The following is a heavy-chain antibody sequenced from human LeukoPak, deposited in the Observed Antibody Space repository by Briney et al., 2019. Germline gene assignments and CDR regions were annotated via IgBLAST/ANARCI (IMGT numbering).Heavy chain of an antibody. CDR2: IYYSGST. CDR1: GGSISSYY. Sequence: SETLSLTCTVSGGSISSYYWSWIRQPPGKGLEWIGYIYYSGSTNYNPSLKSRVTISVDTSKNQVSLKLSSVTAADTAVYYCARRSDGGEFDYWGQGTLVTVSS. D-gene: IGHD2-21*01. J-gene: IGHJ4*02. V-gene: IGHV4-59*01. CDR3: ARRSDGGEFDY.